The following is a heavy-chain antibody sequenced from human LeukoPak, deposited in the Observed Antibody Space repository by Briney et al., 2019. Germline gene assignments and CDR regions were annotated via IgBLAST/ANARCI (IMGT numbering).Heavy chain of an antibody. J-gene: IGHJ6*01. CDR3: ARCRAGGTSYYVMDV. Sequence: GGTLRLSCAASGFTLSGYGMHGVRPAPGRGLEWVAVIWYDGSNTNYAGSVKGRFTISWDNSKNRLYLQMDSLRAEDRAVYYGARCRAGGTSYYVMDVWGHRTPGTVSS. CDR1: GFTLSGYG. D-gene: IGHD1-26*01. CDR2: IWYDGSNT. V-gene: IGHV3-33*01.